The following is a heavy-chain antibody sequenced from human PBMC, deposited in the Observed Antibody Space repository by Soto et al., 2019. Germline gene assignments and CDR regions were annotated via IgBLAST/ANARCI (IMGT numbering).Heavy chain of an antibody. V-gene: IGHV3-23*01. CDR3: AKEGPITIFGVAPPGGMDV. Sequence: VGSLRLSCAASGFTFSSYAMSWVRQAPGKGLEWVSAISGSGGSTYYADSVKGRFTISRDNSKNTLYLQMNSLRAEDTAVYYCAKEGPITIFGVAPPGGMDVWGQGTTVTVSS. CDR2: ISGSGGST. J-gene: IGHJ6*02. D-gene: IGHD3-3*01. CDR1: GFTFSSYA.